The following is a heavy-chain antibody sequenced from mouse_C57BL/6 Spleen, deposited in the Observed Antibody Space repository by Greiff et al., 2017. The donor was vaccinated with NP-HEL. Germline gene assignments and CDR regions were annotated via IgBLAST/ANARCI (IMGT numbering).Heavy chain of an antibody. CDR3: ARSPFYYGNYPFAY. V-gene: IGHV1-61*01. CDR2: IYPSDSET. J-gene: IGHJ3*01. Sequence: VQLQQSGAELVRPGSSVKLSCKASGYTFTSYWMDWVKQRPGQGLEWIGNIYPSDSETHYNQKFKDKATLTVDKSSSTAYMQLSSLTSEDSAVYYWARSPFYYGNYPFAYWGQGTLVTVSA. CDR1: GYTFTSYW. D-gene: IGHD2-1*01.